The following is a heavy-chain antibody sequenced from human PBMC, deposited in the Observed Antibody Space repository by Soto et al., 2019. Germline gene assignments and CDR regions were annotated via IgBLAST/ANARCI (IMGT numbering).Heavy chain of an antibody. CDR2: IYYSGST. D-gene: IGHD1-26*01. CDR1: GGSITSGDYY. Sequence: SETLSLTCTVSGGSITSGDYYWSWIRQPPGKGLEWIGYIYYSGSTYYNPSLKSRVTISVDTSKNQFSLKLSSVTAADTAVYYCARAGGSGSYAYYYYGMDVWGQGTTVTVSS. CDR3: ARAGGSGSYAYYYYGMDV. J-gene: IGHJ6*02. V-gene: IGHV4-30-4*02.